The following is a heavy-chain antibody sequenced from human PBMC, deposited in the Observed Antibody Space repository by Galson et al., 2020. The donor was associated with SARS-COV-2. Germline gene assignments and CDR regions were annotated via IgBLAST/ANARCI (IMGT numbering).Heavy chain of an antibody. Sequence: SETLSLTCTVSGGSISSGGYYWSWIRQHPGKGLEWIGYIYYSGSTSYNPSLKSLLTISVDTSKNQFSLNLRSVSAADTAVYYCARTQVVRGWYDAFDICGQGTMVTVSS. V-gene: IGHV4-31*01. CDR2: IYYSGST. J-gene: IGHJ3*02. CDR1: GGSISSGGYY. CDR3: ARTQVVRGWYDAFDI. D-gene: IGHD6-19*01.